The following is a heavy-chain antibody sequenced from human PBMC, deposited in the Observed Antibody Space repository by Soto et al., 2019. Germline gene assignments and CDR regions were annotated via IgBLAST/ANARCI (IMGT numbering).Heavy chain of an antibody. V-gene: IGHV3-43*01. CDR3: AKDDRGRHCSSTSCFLYYYGMDV. J-gene: IGHJ6*02. CDR2: ISWDGGST. CDR1: GFTFDDYT. D-gene: IGHD2-2*01. Sequence: GGSLRLSCAASGFTFDDYTMHWVRQAPGKGLEWVSLISWDGGSTYYADSVKGRFTISRDNSKNSLYLQMNSLRTEDTALYYCAKDDRGRHCSSTSCFLYYYGMDVWGQGTTVNVSS.